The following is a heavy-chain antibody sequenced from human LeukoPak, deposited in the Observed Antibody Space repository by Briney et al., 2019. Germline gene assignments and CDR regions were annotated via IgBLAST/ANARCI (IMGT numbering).Heavy chain of an antibody. CDR2: IYHSGST. J-gene: IGHJ5*02. V-gene: IGHV4-38-2*02. Sequence: SETLSLTXAVSGYSISSGYYWGWIRQPPGKGLEWIGSIYHSGSTYYNPSLKSRVTISVDTSKNQFSLKLSSVTAADTAVYYCARDGVAARVFSWFDPWGQGTLVTVSS. D-gene: IGHD6-6*01. CDR1: GYSISSGYY. CDR3: ARDGVAARVFSWFDP.